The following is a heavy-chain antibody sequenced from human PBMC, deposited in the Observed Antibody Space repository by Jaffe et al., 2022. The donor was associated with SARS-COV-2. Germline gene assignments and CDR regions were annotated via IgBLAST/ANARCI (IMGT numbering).Heavy chain of an antibody. CDR2: IIPIFGTA. J-gene: IGHJ4*02. CDR3: ARGVNGIGSGFRASNVPTPYS. CDR1: GGTFSSYA. Sequence: QVQLVQSGAEVKKPGSSVKVSCKASGGTFSSYAISWVRQAPGQGLEWMGGIIPIFGTANYAQKFQGRVTITADESTSTAYMELSSLRSEDTAVYYCARGVNGIGSGFRASNVPTPYSWGQGTLVTVSS. D-gene: IGHD6-19*01. V-gene: IGHV1-69*01.